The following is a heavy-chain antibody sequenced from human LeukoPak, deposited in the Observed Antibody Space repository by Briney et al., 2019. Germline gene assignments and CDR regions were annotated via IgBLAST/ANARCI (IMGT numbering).Heavy chain of an antibody. D-gene: IGHD1-7*01. J-gene: IGHJ4*01. CDR2: IRYDGSDK. CDR3: AKDTDKGNYYFDY. CDR1: GFTFSSYG. V-gene: IGHV3-30*02. Sequence: GGSLRLSCAASGFTFSSYGMHWVRQAPGKGLEWVAFIRYDGSDKDYVDSVKGRFTISRDNSKNTLYLQMNSLRAEDTAVYYCAKDTDKGNYYFDYWGQGTLVTVFS.